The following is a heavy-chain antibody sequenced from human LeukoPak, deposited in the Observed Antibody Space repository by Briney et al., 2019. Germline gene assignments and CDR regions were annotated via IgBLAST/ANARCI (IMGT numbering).Heavy chain of an antibody. Sequence: SETLSLTYAVSGGPISSSNWWSWVRQPPGKGLEWIGEIYHSGSTNYNPSLKSRVTISVDKSKNQFSLKLSSVTAADTAVYYCARGNDYGDYGLDYWGQGTLVTVSS. J-gene: IGHJ4*02. D-gene: IGHD4-17*01. CDR3: ARGNDYGDYGLDY. CDR1: GGPISSSNW. V-gene: IGHV4-4*02. CDR2: IYHSGST.